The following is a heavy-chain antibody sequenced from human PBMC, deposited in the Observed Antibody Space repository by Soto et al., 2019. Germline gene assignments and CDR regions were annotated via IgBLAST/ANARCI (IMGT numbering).Heavy chain of an antibody. V-gene: IGHV1-3*01. CDR1: GYTFTHYA. CDR2: INAGSGNT. Sequence: QVQLVQSGAEVKKHGASVKVSCTASGYTFTHYAIHWVRHAPGQRLEWMGFINAGSGNTKYSQTFQGRLTFTKDTSASTAYMDLSSLRYEDTAIYFCARGLAADGAWGQGTLVTVSS. D-gene: IGHD6-13*01. J-gene: IGHJ5*02. CDR3: ARGLAADGA.